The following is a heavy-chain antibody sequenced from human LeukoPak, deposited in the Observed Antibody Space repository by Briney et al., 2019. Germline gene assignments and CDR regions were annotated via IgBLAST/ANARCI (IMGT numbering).Heavy chain of an antibody. J-gene: IGHJ4*02. V-gene: IGHV1-69*05. CDR1: GGTFSSYA. CDR2: IIPIFGTA. D-gene: IGHD6-25*01. CDR3: ARGAAAGTTLLAY. Sequence: GASVKVSCKASGGTFSSYAISWVRQAPGQGLGWMGGIIPIFGTANYAQKFQGRVTITTDESTSTAYMELSSLRSEDTAVYYCARGAAAGTTLLAYWAQEPLVTVSS.